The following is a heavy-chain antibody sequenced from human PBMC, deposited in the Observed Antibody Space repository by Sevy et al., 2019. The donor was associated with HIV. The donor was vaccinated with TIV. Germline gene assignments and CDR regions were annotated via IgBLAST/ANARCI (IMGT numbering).Heavy chain of an antibody. J-gene: IGHJ4*02. CDR3: AKVTSYYDFWSGYYTPPGYFDY. CDR1: GFTFSSYA. CDR2: ISGSGGST. V-gene: IGHV3-23*01. D-gene: IGHD3-3*01. Sequence: GGSLRLSCAASGFTFSSYAMSWVRQAPGKGLEWISAISGSGGSTYYADSVRGRFTNSRDNSKNTLYLQMNSLRAEDTAVYYCAKVTSYYDFWSGYYTPPGYFDYWGQGTLVTVSS.